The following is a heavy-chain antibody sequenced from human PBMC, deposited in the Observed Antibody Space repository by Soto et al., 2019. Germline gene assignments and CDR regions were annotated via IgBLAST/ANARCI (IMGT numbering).Heavy chain of an antibody. V-gene: IGHV1-69*13. J-gene: IGHJ5*02. CDR2: IIPIFGTA. CDR1: GGTFSSYA. D-gene: IGHD6-13*01. CDR3: ARVKGRVRHPIIAAAGLSWLDP. Sequence: SVKVSCKASGGTFSSYAISWVRQAPGQGLEWMGGIIPIFGTANYAQKFQGRVTITADESTSTAYMELSSLRSEDTAVYYCARVKGRVRHPIIAAAGLSWLDPWGQGTLVTVSS.